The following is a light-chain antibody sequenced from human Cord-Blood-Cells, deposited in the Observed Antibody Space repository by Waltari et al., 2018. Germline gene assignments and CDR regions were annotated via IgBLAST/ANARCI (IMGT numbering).Light chain of an antibody. J-gene: IGKJ2*01. CDR2: GAS. Sequence: EIVMTQSPVTLSVSPGERATLSCRASQSVSSNLAWYQQKPGQAPRLLIYGASTRATGIPARFSGSESGTEFTLTISSLQSEDFAVYYCQQYNNWPYTVGQGTKLEIK. CDR3: QQYNNWPYT. V-gene: IGKV3-15*01. CDR1: QSVSSN.